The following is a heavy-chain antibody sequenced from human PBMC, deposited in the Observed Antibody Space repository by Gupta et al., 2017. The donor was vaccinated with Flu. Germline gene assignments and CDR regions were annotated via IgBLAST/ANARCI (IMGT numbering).Heavy chain of an antibody. CDR2: SRNKASSYTT. CDR1: GFTFSDYY. CDR3: ARGYHSFDR. V-gene: IGHV3-72*01. Sequence: EVQLVESGGGLVQPGGSLRLSCAVSGFTFSDYYMDWVRQAPGKGLEWVGRSRNKASSYTTEYATSVKGRFTVSRDDSKNSLYLQMNSLRTEDTAVYDCARGYHSFDRGGQGTLVTVSS. D-gene: IGHD1-1*01. J-gene: IGHJ4*02.